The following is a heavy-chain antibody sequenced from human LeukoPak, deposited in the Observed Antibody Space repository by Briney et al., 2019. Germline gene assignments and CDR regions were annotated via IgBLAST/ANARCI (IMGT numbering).Heavy chain of an antibody. CDR2: VSGASNYI. CDR1: GFTFSSFT. J-gene: IGHJ4*02. D-gene: IGHD3-22*01. CDR3: ARDESYESVNFDL. Sequence: GGSLRLSCAASGFTFSSFTMNWVRQAPGKGLEWVSSVSGASNYIYYADSVRGRFTVSRDNAKNSLYLQMNSLRAEDTALYYCARDESYESVNFDLWGQGTLVTVSS. V-gene: IGHV3-21*01.